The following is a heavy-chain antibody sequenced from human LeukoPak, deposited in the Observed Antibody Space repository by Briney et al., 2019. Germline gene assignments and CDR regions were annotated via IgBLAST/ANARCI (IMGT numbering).Heavy chain of an antibody. D-gene: IGHD3-22*01. Sequence: ASETLSLTCTVSGGSISSDNYSWSWIRQPAGKGLEWIGRVYTSGSTNYNPSLKSRVTISVDTSKKQFSLKLSSVTAADTAVYYCAREKIGYYDGSGRGWFDPWGQGTLVTVSS. J-gene: IGHJ5*02. CDR1: GGSISSDNYS. CDR3: AREKIGYYDGSGRGWFDP. CDR2: VYTSGST. V-gene: IGHV4-61*02.